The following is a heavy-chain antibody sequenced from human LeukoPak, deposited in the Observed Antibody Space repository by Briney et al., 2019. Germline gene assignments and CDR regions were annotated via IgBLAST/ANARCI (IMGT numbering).Heavy chain of an antibody. V-gene: IGHV1-18*01. CDR2: ISAYNGNT. J-gene: IGHJ6*02. CDR1: GYTFTSYG. CDR3: AREGIAAAGQALRNTKDYYYGMDV. D-gene: IGHD6-13*01. Sequence: ASVKVSCKVSGYTFTSYGISWVRQAPGQGLEWMGWISAYNGNTNYAQKLQGRVTMTTDTSTSTAYMELRSLRSDDTAVYYCAREGIAAAGQALRNTKDYYYGMDVWGQGTTVTVSS.